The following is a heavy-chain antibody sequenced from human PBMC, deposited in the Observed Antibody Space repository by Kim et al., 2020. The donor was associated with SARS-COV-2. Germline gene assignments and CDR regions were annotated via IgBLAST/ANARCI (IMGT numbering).Heavy chain of an antibody. V-gene: IGHV1-46*01. CDR1: GYTFTSYY. CDR3: ASLTSHSSGWYAFDY. D-gene: IGHD6-19*01. Sequence: ASVKVSCKASGYTFTSYYMHWVRQAPGQGLEWMGIINPSGGSTSYAQKFQGRVTMTRDTSTSTVYRELSSLRSEDTAVYYCASLTSHSSGWYAFDYWGQGTLVTVSS. CDR2: INPSGGST. J-gene: IGHJ4*02.